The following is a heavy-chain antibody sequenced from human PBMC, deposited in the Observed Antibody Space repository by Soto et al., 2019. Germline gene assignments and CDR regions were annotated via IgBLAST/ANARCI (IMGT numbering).Heavy chain of an antibody. Sequence: ASVKVSCKASGYTFTGYYMHWVRQAPGQGLEWMGWINPNSGGTNYAQKFQGRVTMTRDTSISTAYMELSRLRSDDTAVYCCARVAAARLIAFDIWGQGTMATVS. CDR2: INPNSGGT. CDR1: GYTFTGYY. J-gene: IGHJ3*02. D-gene: IGHD6-6*01. V-gene: IGHV1-2*02. CDR3: ARVAAARLIAFDI.